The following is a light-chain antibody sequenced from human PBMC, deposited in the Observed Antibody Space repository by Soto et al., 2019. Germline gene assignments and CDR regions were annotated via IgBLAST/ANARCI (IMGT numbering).Light chain of an antibody. J-gene: IGKJ5*01. V-gene: IGKV1-39*01. CDR3: QQSYRTPAT. Sequence: DIQMTQSPSSLSASVGDRVSITCRASQSISGYLNWYQQRLGEAPKLLVFAATSLQSGVPTRFRGSGSGTVFTLTINSLRPEDFATYYCQQSYRTPATFGQGTRLEI. CDR2: AAT. CDR1: QSISGY.